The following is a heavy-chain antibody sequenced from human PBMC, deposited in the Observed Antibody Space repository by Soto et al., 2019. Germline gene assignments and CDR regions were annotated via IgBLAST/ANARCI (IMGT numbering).Heavy chain of an antibody. CDR3: ARSNIVVVPAATPGDYRIGEFDY. V-gene: IGHV4-59*01. J-gene: IGHJ4*02. CDR1: GGSISSYY. D-gene: IGHD2-2*01. CDR2: IYYSGST. Sequence: SETLSLTCTVSGGSISSYYWSWIRQPPGKGLEWIGYIYYSGSTNYNPSLKSRVTISVDTSKNQFSLKLSSVTAVDTAVYYCARSNIVVVPAATPGDYRIGEFDYWGQGTLVTVSS.